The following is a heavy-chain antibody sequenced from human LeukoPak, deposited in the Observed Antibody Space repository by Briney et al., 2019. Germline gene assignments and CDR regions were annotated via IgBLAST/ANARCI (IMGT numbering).Heavy chain of an antibody. V-gene: IGHV4-59*01. J-gene: IGHJ4*02. CDR2: IYYSGST. CDR3: AGGWGSGYSYGLGYYFDY. D-gene: IGHD5-18*01. Sequence: SETLSLTCTVSGGSISSYYWSWIRQPPGKGLEWIGYIYYSGSTNYNPSLKSRVTISVDTSKNQFSLKLSSVTAADTAVYYCAGGWGSGYSYGLGYYFDYWGQGTLVTVSS. CDR1: GGSISSYY.